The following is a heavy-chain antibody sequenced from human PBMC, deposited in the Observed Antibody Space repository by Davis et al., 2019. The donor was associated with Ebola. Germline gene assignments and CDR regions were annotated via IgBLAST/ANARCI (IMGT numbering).Heavy chain of an antibody. J-gene: IGHJ5*02. D-gene: IGHD3-10*01. Sequence: GESLKISCAASGFTFSDYYMSWIRQAPGKGLEWVSYISSSGSSIYYADSVKGRFTISRDNAKNSLYLQMNSLRVEDTAVYYCARGYPSGGGWFDPWGQGTLVTASS. CDR3: ARGYPSGGGWFDP. CDR1: GFTFSDYY. CDR2: ISSSGSSI. V-gene: IGHV3-11*04.